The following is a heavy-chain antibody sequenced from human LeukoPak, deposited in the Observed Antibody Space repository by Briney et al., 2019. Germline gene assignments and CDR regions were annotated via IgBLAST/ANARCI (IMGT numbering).Heavy chain of an antibody. CDR3: ATQDSTHY. CDR1: GDSVSSTNYY. Sequence: SETLSLTCTVSGDSVSSTNYYWGWIRQPPGRGLEWIASIRYSESAYYSPSLKSRATISVDTSKNQFSLRLRSLTATDTAVYYCATQDSTHYWGQGTLVTVSS. J-gene: IGHJ4*02. CDR2: IRYSESA. D-gene: IGHD2/OR15-2a*01. V-gene: IGHV4-39*01.